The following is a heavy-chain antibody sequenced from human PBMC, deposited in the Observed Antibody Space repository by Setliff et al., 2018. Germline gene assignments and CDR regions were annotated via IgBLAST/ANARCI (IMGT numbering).Heavy chain of an antibody. D-gene: IGHD3-10*01. Sequence: SETLSLTCSVSGASISSYSWTWIRQPPGKGMEWIGNIXXXXXXXXXXXXXSRVXXSLDTSKRQFSLKLTSVTAADTAVYYCARALASGSYYGQSSYYMDVWGKGTTVTVSS. CDR3: ARALASGSYYGQSSYYMDV. CDR2: IXXXXXX. CDR1: GASISSYS. J-gene: IGHJ6*03. V-gene: IGHV4-4*08.